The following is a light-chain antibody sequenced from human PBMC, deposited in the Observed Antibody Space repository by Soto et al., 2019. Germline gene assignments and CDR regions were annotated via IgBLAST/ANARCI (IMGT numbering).Light chain of an antibody. CDR2: EDS. CDR3: CSHAGSSTYVV. Sequence: QSALTQPASVSGSPGQPIAISCTGTSSDVGGYNLVSWYQQHPGKAPKFLIYEDSKRPSGVSDRFSGSKSGNTASLTISGLQAEDEADYYCCSHAGSSTYVVFGGGTKLTVL. J-gene: IGLJ2*01. V-gene: IGLV2-23*01. CDR1: SSDVGGYNL.